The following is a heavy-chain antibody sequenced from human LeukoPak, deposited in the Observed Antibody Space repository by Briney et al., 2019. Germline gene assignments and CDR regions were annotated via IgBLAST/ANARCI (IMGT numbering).Heavy chain of an antibody. Sequence: PGGSLRLSCAASGFTFSSYSMNWVRQAPGKGLEWVSSISSSSSYIYYADSVKGRFTISRDNAKNSLYLQMNSLRAEDTAVYYCARDLISAYYYGSGSYPPLDYWGQGTLVTVSS. CDR2: ISSSSSYI. CDR3: ARDLISAYYYGSGSYPPLDY. V-gene: IGHV3-21*01. J-gene: IGHJ4*02. D-gene: IGHD3-10*01. CDR1: GFTFSSYS.